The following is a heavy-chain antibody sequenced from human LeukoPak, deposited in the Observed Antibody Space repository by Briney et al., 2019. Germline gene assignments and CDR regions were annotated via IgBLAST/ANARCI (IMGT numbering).Heavy chain of an antibody. V-gene: IGHV3-30*02. CDR3: ANLVVVPAAPPSDV. Sequence: PGGSLRLSCAASGFTFSSYGMHWVRQAPGKGLEWVAFIRYDGSNKYYADSVKGRFTISRDNSKNTLYLQMNSLRAEDTAVYYCANLVVVPAAPPSDVWGKGTTVTVSS. CDR2: IRYDGSNK. D-gene: IGHD2-2*01. CDR1: GFTFSSYG. J-gene: IGHJ6*04.